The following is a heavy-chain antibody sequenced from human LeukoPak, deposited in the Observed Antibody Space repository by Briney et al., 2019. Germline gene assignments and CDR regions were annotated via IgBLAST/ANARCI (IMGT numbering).Heavy chain of an antibody. CDR2: INHSGST. Sequence: PSETLSLTCAVYGGSFSGYYWSWIRQPPGKGLEWIGEINHSGSTNYNPSLKSRVTISVDTSKNQFSLKLSSVTAADTAVYYYARGYYDSSGYYYKTFDYWGQGTLVTVSS. CDR1: GGSFSGYY. D-gene: IGHD3-22*01. J-gene: IGHJ4*02. V-gene: IGHV4-34*01. CDR3: ARGYYDSSGYYYKTFDY.